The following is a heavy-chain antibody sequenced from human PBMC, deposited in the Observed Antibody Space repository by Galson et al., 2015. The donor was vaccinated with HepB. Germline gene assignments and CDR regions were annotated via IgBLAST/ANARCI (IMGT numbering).Heavy chain of an antibody. CDR3: TTWGITTFRGVLNSPV. J-gene: IGHJ4*02. D-gene: IGHD3-10*01. Sequence: SLRLSCAASGFTFNNAWMTWVRQVSGKGLEWVGRIKSKTDGGTADYAAPVKGRFTISRDDSKNTMYLQMDSLKTEDTAIYYCTTWGITTFRGVLNSPVWGQGTLVAVFS. CDR1: GFTFNNAW. V-gene: IGHV3-15*01. CDR2: IKSKTDGGTA.